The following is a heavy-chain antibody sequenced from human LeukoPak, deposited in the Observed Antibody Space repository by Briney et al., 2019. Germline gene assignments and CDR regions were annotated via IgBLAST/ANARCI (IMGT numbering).Heavy chain of an antibody. J-gene: IGHJ4*02. CDR1: GFTISSYA. D-gene: IGHD6-13*01. CDR3: AALRRVAACGAIIDY. Sequence: SGGSLRLSCAASGFTISSYAMSWVRQTPGKGLEWVSSISTIGLTIYYADSVKGRFTISRDNAKNTLYLQMNSLRAEDTAIYYCAALRRVAACGAIIDYWGQGALVTVSS. V-gene: IGHV3-23*01. CDR2: ISTIGLTI.